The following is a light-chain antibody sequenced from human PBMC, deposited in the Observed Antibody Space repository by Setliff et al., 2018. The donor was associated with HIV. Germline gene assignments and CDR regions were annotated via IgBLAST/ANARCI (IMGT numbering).Light chain of an antibody. J-gene: IGLJ1*01. Sequence: QSALAQPASVSGSPGQSITISCTGSSRDIGYFNYVSWYQQHPNKAPKLIIYDVNRRPSGVSDRFSDSKSGNTASLSISGLQAEDEADHYCSSYTTSSILDFGTGTKVTVL. CDR3: SSYTTSSILD. V-gene: IGLV2-14*03. CDR2: DVN. CDR1: SRDIGYFNY.